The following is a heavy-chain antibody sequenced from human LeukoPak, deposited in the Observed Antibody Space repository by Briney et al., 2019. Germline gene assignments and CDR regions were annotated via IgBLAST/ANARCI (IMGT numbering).Heavy chain of an antibody. V-gene: IGHV4-59*01. CDR2: IFYSGST. Sequence: AWETLSLTCSVSGGSISSYYWSWIRQPPGKGLEWIGYIFYSGSTHYNPSLKSRVTITVDTSKNQFSLKLSSVTAADTAVYFCARGLAVSGRSSLDFWGQGTLVTVSS. CDR3: ARGLAVSGRSSLDF. D-gene: IGHD6-19*01. J-gene: IGHJ4*02. CDR1: GGSISSYY.